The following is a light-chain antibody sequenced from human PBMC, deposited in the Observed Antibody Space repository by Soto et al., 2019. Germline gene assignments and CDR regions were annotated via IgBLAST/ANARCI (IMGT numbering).Light chain of an antibody. Sequence: DIVMTQSPDSLTVSLGERATINCTSSQTIFYSSNNRNYLAWYQQRPGQPPKLLIYWASTRESGVPDRFSGSGSGTDFTLTISSLQTEDVALYYCQQYYNFPRTFDQGTKVEIK. CDR1: QTIFYSSNNRNY. CDR2: WAS. CDR3: QQYYNFPRT. V-gene: IGKV4-1*01. J-gene: IGKJ1*01.